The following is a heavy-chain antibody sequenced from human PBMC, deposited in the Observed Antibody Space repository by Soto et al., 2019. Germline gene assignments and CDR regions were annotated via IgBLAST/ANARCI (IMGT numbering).Heavy chain of an antibody. Sequence: QVQLVQSGAEVKKPGASVKVSCKASGYTFTGYYMHWVRQAPGQGLEWMGWINPNSGGTNYAKKLQGWVTMTRDTSISTAYMELSRLRSDDTAVYYCALSSTVAYYFDYWGQGTLVTVSS. CDR3: ALSSTVAYYFDY. V-gene: IGHV1-2*04. CDR2: INPNSGGT. CDR1: GYTFTGYY. J-gene: IGHJ4*02. D-gene: IGHD4-17*01.